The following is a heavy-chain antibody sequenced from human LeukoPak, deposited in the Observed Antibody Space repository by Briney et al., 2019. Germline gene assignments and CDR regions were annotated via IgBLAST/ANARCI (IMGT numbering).Heavy chain of an antibody. Sequence: GGSLRLSCAGYGFTFSSYWMIWVRQAPGKGLEWVANIRQDDSEKNYVDSVKGRFTISRDNAKFSLYLQMNSLRAEDTAVYYCATDRKVGTWDPRFNYWGQGTLVTVSS. V-gene: IGHV3-7*01. D-gene: IGHD4-23*01. CDR2: IRQDDSEK. CDR3: ATDRKVGTWDPRFNY. CDR1: GFTFSSYW. J-gene: IGHJ4*02.